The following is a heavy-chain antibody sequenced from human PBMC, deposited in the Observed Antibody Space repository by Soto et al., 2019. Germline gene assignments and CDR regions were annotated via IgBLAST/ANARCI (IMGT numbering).Heavy chain of an antibody. J-gene: IGHJ5*01. CDR1: NGSVSAYS. V-gene: IGHV4-59*02. CDR3: ARTKGAAVAGHFDS. Sequence: QVHLQESGPGLVQPSETLSLTCTVSNGSVSAYSWAWIRQPPGKGLEWIGYVSHSGRSRNHPSLATRVSISLDTSNNHVSLRMASVSAADTAVYYSARTKGAAVAGHFDSWCLGTLVIVSS. D-gene: IGHD6-13*01. CDR2: VSHSGRS.